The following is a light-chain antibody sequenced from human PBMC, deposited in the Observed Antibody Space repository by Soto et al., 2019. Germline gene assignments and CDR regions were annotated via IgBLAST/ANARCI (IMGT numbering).Light chain of an antibody. CDR1: QSVSEN. V-gene: IGKV3-15*01. J-gene: IGKJ2*01. CDR3: RQSNNWPYT. CDR2: GAS. Sequence: EIVMTQSPATLSVSPGERVTLSCRASQSVSENLAWYQQKPGQAPRLLIYGASTRATTTPARFSGSGSGTEFTLTISSLQSEDFAVYFCRQSNNWPYTFGQGTKLDIK.